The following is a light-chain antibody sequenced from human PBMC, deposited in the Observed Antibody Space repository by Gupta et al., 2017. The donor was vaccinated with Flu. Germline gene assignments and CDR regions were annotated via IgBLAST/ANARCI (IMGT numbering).Light chain of an antibody. J-gene: IGKJ2*02. V-gene: IGKV1-39*01. Sequence: SVTITCRAGQNIRSALNWYQQKAGKAPRILISAASRLRSGVPPRFSGSGSGTEFTLTISSLQPEDLATYYCQEAYNSPPVSTFGQGTKIQI. CDR2: AAS. CDR3: QEAYNSPPVST. CDR1: QNIRSA.